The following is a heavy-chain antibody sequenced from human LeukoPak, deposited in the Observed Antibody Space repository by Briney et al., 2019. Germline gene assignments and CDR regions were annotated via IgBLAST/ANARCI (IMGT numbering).Heavy chain of an antibody. Sequence: SVKVSCKASGGTFSSYAISWVRQAPGQGLEWMGRIIPIFGTANYAQKFQGRVTITTDEPTSTAYMELSSLRSEDTAVYYCARNGGWDIVVVPAADYAFDIWGQGTMVTVSS. V-gene: IGHV1-69*05. D-gene: IGHD2-2*01. CDR2: IIPIFGTA. CDR3: ARNGGWDIVVVPAADYAFDI. CDR1: GGTFSSYA. J-gene: IGHJ3*02.